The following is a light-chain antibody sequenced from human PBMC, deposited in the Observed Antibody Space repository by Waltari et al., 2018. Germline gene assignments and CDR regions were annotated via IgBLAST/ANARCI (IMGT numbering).Light chain of an antibody. CDR2: EVT. CDR3: TSYISSSIVI. CDR1: SSDVDGYNY. Sequence: QSALTQPASLSGYPGQSITISCTGASSDVDGYNYVSWYQHHPGKAPKLMIYEVTNRPSGVANLFSGSRSGNTASLTISGLQAENEADYYCTSYISSSIVIFGGGTKLTVL. V-gene: IGLV2-14*01. J-gene: IGLJ2*01.